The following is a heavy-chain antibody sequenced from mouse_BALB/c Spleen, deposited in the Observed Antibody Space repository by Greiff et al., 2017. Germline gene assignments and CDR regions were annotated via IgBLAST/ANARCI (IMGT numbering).Heavy chain of an antibody. V-gene: IGHV10-1*02. D-gene: IGHD2-10*02. Sequence: EVQVVESGGGLVQPKGSLKLSCAASGFTFNTYAMNWVRQAPGKGLEWVARIRSKSNNYATYYADSVKDRFTISRDDSQSMLYLQMNNLKTEDTAMYYCVGYGNYLRYWGQGTTLTVSS. CDR2: IRSKSNNYAT. J-gene: IGHJ2*01. CDR3: VGYGNYLRY. CDR1: GFTFNTYA.